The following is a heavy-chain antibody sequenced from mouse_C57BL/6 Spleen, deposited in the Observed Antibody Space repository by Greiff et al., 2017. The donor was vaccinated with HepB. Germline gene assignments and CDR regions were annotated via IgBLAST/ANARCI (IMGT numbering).Heavy chain of an antibody. CDR3: ARGGEGYWYFDV. CDR2: IYPGDGDT. J-gene: IGHJ1*03. V-gene: IGHV1-82*01. D-gene: IGHD2-13*01. Sequence: VQLQQSGPELVKPGASVKISCKASGYAFSSSWMNWVKQRPGKGLEWIGRIYPGDGDTNYNGKFKGKATLTADKSSSTAYLQLRRLTSEDSAVYFCARGGEGYWYFDVWGTGTTVTVSS. CDR1: GYAFSSSW.